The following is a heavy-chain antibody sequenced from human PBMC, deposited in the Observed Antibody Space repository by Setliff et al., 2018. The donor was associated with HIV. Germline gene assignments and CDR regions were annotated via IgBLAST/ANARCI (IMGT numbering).Heavy chain of an antibody. D-gene: IGHD3-10*02. CDR1: GFTFSDYS. CDR2: IGGRFDT. Sequence: QPGGSLRLSCAASGFTFSDYSMNWVRQAPGKGLEWVSFIGGRFDTYYADSVKGRFTISRDNAKKSLYLQMNSLRADDTAVYYCARDTMWAFDIWGQGTLVTVSS. V-gene: IGHV3-48*01. J-gene: IGHJ3*02. CDR3: ARDTMWAFDI.